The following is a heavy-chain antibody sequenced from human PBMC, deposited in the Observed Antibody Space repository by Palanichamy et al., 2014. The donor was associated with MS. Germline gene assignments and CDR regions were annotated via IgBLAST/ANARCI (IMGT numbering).Heavy chain of an antibody. CDR3: ANEYGSGSYYYFDD. CDR1: GFTFSTYG. Sequence: QVQLVESGGGVVQPREVLRLSCAASGFTFSTYGMHWVRQAPGKGLEWVAVISYDGSNKYYTDSVKGRFTISRDNSKNTLYLQMDSLRAEDTAVYYCANEYGSGSYYYFDDWGQGTLVTVSS. D-gene: IGHD3-22*01. V-gene: IGHV3-30*18. CDR2: ISYDGSNK. J-gene: IGHJ4*02.